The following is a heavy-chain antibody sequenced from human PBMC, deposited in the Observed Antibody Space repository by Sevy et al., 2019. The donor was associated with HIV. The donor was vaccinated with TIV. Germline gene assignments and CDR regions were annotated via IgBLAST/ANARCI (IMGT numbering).Heavy chain of an antibody. CDR3: ARAHYDFWIGYYGEYYYYGMDV. J-gene: IGHJ6*02. Sequence: SETLSLTCAVSGYSISSGYYWGWIRQPPGKGLEWIGSIYHSGSTYYNPSLKSRVTISVDTSKNQFSLKLSSVTAADTAVYYWARAHYDFWIGYYGEYYYYGMDVGAKGPRSPSP. D-gene: IGHD3-3*01. V-gene: IGHV4-38-2*01. CDR1: GYSISSGYY. CDR2: IYHSGST.